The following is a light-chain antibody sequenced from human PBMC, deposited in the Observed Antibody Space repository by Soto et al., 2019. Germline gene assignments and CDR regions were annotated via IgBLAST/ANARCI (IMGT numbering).Light chain of an antibody. CDR3: QTWGSGIHVV. J-gene: IGLJ2*01. Sequence: QLVLTQSPSASASLGASVKLTCTLSSGHSSYAIAWHQQQTEKGPRYLMKINSDGSHSNGDGIPARFSGSCSGAERYLTISSLQSEDEADYYCQTWGSGIHVVFGGGTKLTVL. CDR2: INSDGSH. V-gene: IGLV4-69*01. CDR1: SGHSSYA.